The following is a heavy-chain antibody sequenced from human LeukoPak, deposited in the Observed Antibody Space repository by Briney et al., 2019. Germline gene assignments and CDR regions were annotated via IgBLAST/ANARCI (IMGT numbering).Heavy chain of an antibody. J-gene: IGHJ4*02. D-gene: IGHD1-26*01. CDR1: GYTFTGYY. CDR2: INPNSGGT. Sequence: GASVKVSCKASGYTFTGYYMHWVRQAPGQGLEWMGWINPNSGGTNYAQKFQGRVTMTRDTSISTAYMELSRLRSDDTAVYYCAREHSGSSRGLGYWGQGTLVTVSS. V-gene: IGHV1-2*02. CDR3: AREHSGSSRGLGY.